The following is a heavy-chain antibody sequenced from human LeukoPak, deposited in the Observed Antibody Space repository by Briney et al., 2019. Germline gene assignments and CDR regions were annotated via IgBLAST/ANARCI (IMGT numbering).Heavy chain of an antibody. Sequence: ASVKVSCKASGYTFTSYGISWVRQAPGQGLEWMGWISAYNGNTIYAQKLQGRVTMTTDTSTSTAYMELRSLRSDDTAVYYCARAREQWLVVYYYYYMDVWGKGTTVTVSS. D-gene: IGHD6-19*01. CDR1: GYTFTSYG. V-gene: IGHV1-18*01. J-gene: IGHJ6*03. CDR2: ISAYNGNT. CDR3: ARAREQWLVVYYYYYMDV.